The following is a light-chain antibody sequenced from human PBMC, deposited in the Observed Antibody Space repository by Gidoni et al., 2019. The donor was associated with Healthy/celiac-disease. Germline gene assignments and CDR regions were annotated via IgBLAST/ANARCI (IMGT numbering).Light chain of an antibody. CDR1: SHRSYY. V-gene: IGLV3-19*01. Sequence: SSELTQAPAVSLALGQTVRITGQGDSHRSYYASWYQQKPGQAPVLVIYGKNNRPSGIPDRSSGSGSENTASLTTTGAQAEVGADYYFNSRNSSVNHVVFGGGTKLTVL. CDR3: NSRNSSVNHVV. J-gene: IGLJ2*01. CDR2: GKN.